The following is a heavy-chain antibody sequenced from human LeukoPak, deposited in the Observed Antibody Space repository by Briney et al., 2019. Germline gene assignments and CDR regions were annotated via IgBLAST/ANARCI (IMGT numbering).Heavy chain of an antibody. V-gene: IGHV3-7*03. Sequence: GGSLRLSCAASGFTFSSYWMSWVRQAPGEGLEWVANIKQDGSEKYYVDSVKGRFTISRDNAKNSLYLQMNSLRAEDTAVYYCAKSPRAAGTLLLPFDYWGQGTLVTVSS. J-gene: IGHJ4*02. D-gene: IGHD6-13*01. CDR1: GFTFSSYW. CDR2: IKQDGSEK. CDR3: AKSPRAAGTLLLPFDY.